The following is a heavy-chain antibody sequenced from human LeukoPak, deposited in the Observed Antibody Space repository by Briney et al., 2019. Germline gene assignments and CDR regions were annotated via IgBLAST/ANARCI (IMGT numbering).Heavy chain of an antibody. D-gene: IGHD2-21*01. V-gene: IGHV4-4*02. CDR2: IYHSGST. CDR1: GGSISSSNW. CDR3: ARTYCGGDCYGMDV. Sequence: PSETLSLTCAVSGGSISSSNWWSWVRQPPGKGLEWIGEIYHSGSTNYNPSLKSRVTISVDKSKNQFSLKLSSVTAADTAVYYCARTYCGGDCYGMDVWGQGTTVTVSS. J-gene: IGHJ6*02.